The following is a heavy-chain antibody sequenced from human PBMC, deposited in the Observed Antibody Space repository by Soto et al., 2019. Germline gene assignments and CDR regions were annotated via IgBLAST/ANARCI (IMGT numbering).Heavy chain of an antibody. J-gene: IGHJ4*02. CDR2: IYYSGST. V-gene: IGHV4-31*03. Sequence: PSETLSLTCTVSGGSISSGAYYWSWIRQHPGKGLEWIGYIYYSGSTYSNPSLKSRVAISVDKSKNQFSLKLSSVTAADTAVYYCAAVRQHYFDFWGQGTLVTV. CDR1: GGSISSGAYY. D-gene: IGHD1-1*01. CDR3: AAVRQHYFDF.